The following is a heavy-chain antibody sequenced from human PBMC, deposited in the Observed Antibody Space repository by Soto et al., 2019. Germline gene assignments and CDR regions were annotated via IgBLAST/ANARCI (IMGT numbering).Heavy chain of an antibody. V-gene: IGHV1-18*01. CDR2: LSAYNGNT. D-gene: IGHD1-26*01. CDR1: GSTCTISG. J-gene: IGHJ4*02. Sequence: QLEQSGAEVKKPGASVKVSCKAPGSTCTISGITWVPHSPGQGLEWRGGLSAYNGNTNYAQNLQGRATMTTDTSTSTANRELRNLRSDDTAVYYCARDRGSYALDYWGQGTLVTVSS. CDR3: ARDRGSYALDY.